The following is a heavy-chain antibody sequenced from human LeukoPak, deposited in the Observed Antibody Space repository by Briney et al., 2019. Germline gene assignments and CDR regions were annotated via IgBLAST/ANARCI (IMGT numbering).Heavy chain of an antibody. J-gene: IGHJ3*02. CDR1: RFTFTDFA. CDR2: ISSSGSTI. Sequence: PGGSLRLSCAASRFTFTDFAFHWVRQAPGKGLEWVSYISSSGSTIYYADSVKGRFTISRDNAKNSLYLQMNSLRAEDTAVYYCARDLNGDYQRDAFDIWGQGTMVTVSS. D-gene: IGHD4-17*01. CDR3: ARDLNGDYQRDAFDI. V-gene: IGHV3-11*01.